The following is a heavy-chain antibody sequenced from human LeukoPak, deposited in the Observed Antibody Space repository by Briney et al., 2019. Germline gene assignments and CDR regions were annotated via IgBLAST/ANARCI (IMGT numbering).Heavy chain of an antibody. D-gene: IGHD3-10*01. CDR1: GGSISSGSYY. Sequence: SETLSLTCTVSGGSISSGSYYWSWIRQPAGKGLEWIWRIYTSGSTNYNPSLKSRVTISVDTSKNHFSLKLSSVTAADTAVYYCARVAYYYGSGSYYNDDYWGQGTLVTVSS. CDR2: IYTSGST. V-gene: IGHV4-61*02. J-gene: IGHJ4*02. CDR3: ARVAYYYGSGSYYNDDY.